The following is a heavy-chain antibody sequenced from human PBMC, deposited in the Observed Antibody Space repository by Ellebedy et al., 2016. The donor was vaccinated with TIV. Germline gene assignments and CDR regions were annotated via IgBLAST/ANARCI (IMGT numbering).Heavy chain of an antibody. V-gene: IGHV4-34*01. CDR3: ARDDQRRRINAFDI. CDR1: GGSFSGYY. CDR2: IYHSGST. J-gene: IGHJ3*02. Sequence: SETLSLTCAVYGGSFSGYYWSWIRQPPGKGLEWIGEIYHSGSTNYNPSLKSRVTISVDKSKNQFSLKLSSVTAADTAVYYCARDDQRRRINAFDIWGQGTMVTVSP. D-gene: IGHD1-14*01.